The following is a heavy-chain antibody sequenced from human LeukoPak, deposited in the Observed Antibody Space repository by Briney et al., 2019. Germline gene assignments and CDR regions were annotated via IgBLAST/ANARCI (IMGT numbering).Heavy chain of an antibody. CDR3: AKVRGQYSSSWYTRYYYYYGMDV. CDR1: GFTFSSFA. Sequence: GASLRLSCAASGFTFSSFALTWVRQAPGKGLEWVSVISGRGSSTVYADSVKGRFTISRYNSKNTLYLQMNSLRAEDTAVYYCAKVRGQYSSSWYTRYYYYYGMDVWGKGTTVTVSS. D-gene: IGHD6-13*01. CDR2: ISGRGSST. V-gene: IGHV3-23*01. J-gene: IGHJ6*04.